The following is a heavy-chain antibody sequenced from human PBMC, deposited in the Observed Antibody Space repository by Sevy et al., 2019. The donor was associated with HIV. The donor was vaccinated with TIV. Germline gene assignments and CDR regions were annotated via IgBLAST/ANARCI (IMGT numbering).Heavy chain of an antibody. CDR3: AKITVAAGHYYFYAMDV. CDR2: ISYDGSNK. J-gene: IGHJ6*02. CDR1: GFTFSSYG. D-gene: IGHD6-13*01. V-gene: IGHV3-30*18. Sequence: GGSLRLSCAASGFTFSSYGIHWVRQAPGKGLEWVAVISYDGSNKYYADSVKSRFTISRDNSKNTLSLQMNSLRAEDTAMYYCAKITVAAGHYYFYAMDVWGQGTTVTVSS.